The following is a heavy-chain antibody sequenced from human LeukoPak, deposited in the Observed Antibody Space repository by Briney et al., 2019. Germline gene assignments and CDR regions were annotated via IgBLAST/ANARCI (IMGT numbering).Heavy chain of an antibody. CDR3: ARHDPVGHFLRGMDV. CDR1: GGSISGYF. Sequence: PSETLSLTCAVSGGSISGYFWSWSRQPPGKGLEWIGYIYYTGSTIYNPSLRSRVTMSVDESKNQFSLNLSSVTAADTAVYYCARHDPVGHFLRGMDVWGQGTTVTVSS. J-gene: IGHJ6*02. D-gene: IGHD2/OR15-2a*01. V-gene: IGHV4-59*08. CDR2: IYYTGST.